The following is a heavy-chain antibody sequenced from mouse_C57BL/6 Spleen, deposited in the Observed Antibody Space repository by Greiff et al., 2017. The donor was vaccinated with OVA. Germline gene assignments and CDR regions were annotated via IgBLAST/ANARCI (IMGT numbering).Heavy chain of an antibody. D-gene: IGHD2-4*01. Sequence: QVQLQQPGAELVRPGSSVKLSCKASGYTFTSYWMHWVKQRPIQGLEWIGNIDPSDSETHYNQKFKDKATLTVDKSSSTAYMQLSRLTSEDSAVYYCALGGLQGAMDDWGQGTSVTVSS. CDR2: IDPSDSET. J-gene: IGHJ4*01. V-gene: IGHV1-52*01. CDR3: ALGGLQGAMDD. CDR1: GYTFTSYW.